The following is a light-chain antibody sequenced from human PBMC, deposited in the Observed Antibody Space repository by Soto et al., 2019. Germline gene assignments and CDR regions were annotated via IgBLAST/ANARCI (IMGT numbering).Light chain of an antibody. Sequence: EIVVKLSPATLSVSKGERATLSCTASQSISGHLDWYQQKPGQAPRLLIYDASTRATGIPDRFSGSGSGAEFTLTISSLQSEDFALYYCQDYPMRPLPFCGGTNVDIK. CDR2: DAS. CDR3: QDYPMRPLP. CDR1: QSISGH. J-gene: IGKJ3*01. V-gene: IGKV3-15*01.